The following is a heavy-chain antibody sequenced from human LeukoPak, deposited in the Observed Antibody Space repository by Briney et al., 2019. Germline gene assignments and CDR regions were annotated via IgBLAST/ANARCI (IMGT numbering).Heavy chain of an antibody. CDR3: ARWNYYDLIRAFDI. CDR2: IWYDGSNK. D-gene: IGHD3-22*01. CDR1: GFTFSSYG. J-gene: IGHJ3*02. Sequence: PGGSLRLSCAASGFTFSSYGMHWVRQAPGKGLEWVAVIWYDGSNKYYADSVKGRFTISRDNSKNTLYLQMNSLRAEDTAVYYCARWNYYDLIRAFDIWGRGTLVTVSS. V-gene: IGHV3-33*01.